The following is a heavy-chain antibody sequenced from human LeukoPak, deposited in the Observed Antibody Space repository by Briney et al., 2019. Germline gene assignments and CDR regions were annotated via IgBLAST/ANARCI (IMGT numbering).Heavy chain of an antibody. J-gene: IGHJ3*02. CDR2: IYHRGSP. CDR3: ARGGAVNGFDI. Sequence: SETLSLTCAVSGGSFRDYYWNWIRQTPGKGLEWIGEIYHRGSPAYNPSLKSRLNISVDTSRAHFSLKLSSVTAADTAVYYCARGGAVNGFDIWGQGTRVTVSS. D-gene: IGHD6-19*01. V-gene: IGHV4-34*01. CDR1: GGSFRDYY.